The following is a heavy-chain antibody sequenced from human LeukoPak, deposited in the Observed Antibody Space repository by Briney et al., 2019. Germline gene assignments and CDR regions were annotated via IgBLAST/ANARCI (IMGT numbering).Heavy chain of an antibody. D-gene: IGHD2-2*01. Sequence: SETLSLTCAVYGGSFSGYYWSWIRQPPGKGLEWIGEINHSGSTNYNPSLKSRVAISVDTSKNQFSLKLSSVTAADTAVYYCARVGIVVVPATANAYYFDYWGQGTLVTVSS. CDR2: INHSGST. CDR1: GGSFSGYY. CDR3: ARVGIVVVPATANAYYFDY. V-gene: IGHV4-34*01. J-gene: IGHJ4*02.